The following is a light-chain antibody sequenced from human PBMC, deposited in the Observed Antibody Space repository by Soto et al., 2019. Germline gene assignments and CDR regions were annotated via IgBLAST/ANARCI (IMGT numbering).Light chain of an antibody. CDR1: QGISTS. CDR3: QQVHNYPFT. V-gene: IGKV1-9*01. CDR2: AAS. Sequence: DIQLTQSPSLLSASVGDRVTITCPASQGISTSLAWSQQKPVKAPKLLIYAASTVQSGVPSRFRGSASGTDFTLTISSLQPEEFATFYCQQVHNYPFTFGGGAKVSIK. J-gene: IGKJ4*01.